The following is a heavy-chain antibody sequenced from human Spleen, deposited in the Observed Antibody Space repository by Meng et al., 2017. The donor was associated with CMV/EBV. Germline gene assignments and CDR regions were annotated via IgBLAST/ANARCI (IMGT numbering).Heavy chain of an antibody. CDR1: GGSCGGYN. J-gene: IGHJ4*02. CDR3: ARALARGTFDY. CDR2: INHSGST. V-gene: IGHV4-34*01. Sequence: LNCAVYGGSCGGYNWSWIRQRPGKGLEWIGKINHSGSTNYNPSLKSRVTISVDTSKNQFSLKLSSVTAADTAVYCCARALARGTFDYWGQGTLVTVSS.